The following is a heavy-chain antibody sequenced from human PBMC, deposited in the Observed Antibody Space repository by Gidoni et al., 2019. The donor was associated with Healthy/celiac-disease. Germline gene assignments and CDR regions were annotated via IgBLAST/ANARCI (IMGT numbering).Heavy chain of an antibody. Sequence: QVQLPESGPGLVKPSETLSLTCTVSGGSISSYYWSWIRQPPGQGLEWIGYISYSGSTNYNPSLKSRVTISVDTSKNQFSLKLSSVTAADTAVYYCARGIVGASFDYWGQGTLVTVSS. CDR2: ISYSGST. CDR3: ARGIVGASFDY. CDR1: GGSISSYY. J-gene: IGHJ4*02. D-gene: IGHD1-26*01. V-gene: IGHV4-59*01.